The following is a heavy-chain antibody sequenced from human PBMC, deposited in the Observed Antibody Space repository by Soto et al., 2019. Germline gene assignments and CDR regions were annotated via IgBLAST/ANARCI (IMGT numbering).Heavy chain of an antibody. Sequence: PSETLSLTCAVYGGSFSGYYWSWIRQPPGKGLEWIGEINHSGSTNYNPSLKSRVTISVDTSKTQFSMKPSSVTAAHTAVYYCARVGLYRRPYPVKWFDPWGKGTLGTVSS. J-gene: IGHJ5*02. V-gene: IGHV4-34*01. CDR2: INHSGST. CDR1: GGSFSGYY. CDR3: ARVGLYRRPYPVKWFDP. D-gene: IGHD1-26*01.